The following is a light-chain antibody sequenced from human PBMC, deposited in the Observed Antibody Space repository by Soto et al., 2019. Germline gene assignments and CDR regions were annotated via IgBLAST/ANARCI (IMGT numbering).Light chain of an antibody. V-gene: IGLV2-14*01. CDR3: SAYTSSSTVV. J-gene: IGLJ2*01. CDR1: SSDVGGYNY. CDR2: DVS. Sequence: QSALTQPASVSGSPGQSITISCTGTSSDVGGYNYVSWYQQHPGKAPKLMIYDVSNRRSGVSNRFSGSKSGNTASLTISGLQAEDEADYYCSAYTSSSTVVFGGGTKLTVL.